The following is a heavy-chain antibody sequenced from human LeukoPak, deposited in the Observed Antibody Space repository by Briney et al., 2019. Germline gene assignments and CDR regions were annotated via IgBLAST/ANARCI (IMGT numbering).Heavy chain of an antibody. CDR3: AKGATYWYFDL. V-gene: IGHV3-23*01. D-gene: IGHD1-26*01. CDR2: ISGSGTGT. CDR1: GFAFSTYA. J-gene: IGHJ2*01. Sequence: GGSLRLSCAASGFAFSTYAMDWVRQAPGKGLEWVSSISGSGTGTFYADSVKGRFTISRDNSRNTLYLQMNSLRADDTAIYYCAKGATYWYFDLWGRGTLVTVSS.